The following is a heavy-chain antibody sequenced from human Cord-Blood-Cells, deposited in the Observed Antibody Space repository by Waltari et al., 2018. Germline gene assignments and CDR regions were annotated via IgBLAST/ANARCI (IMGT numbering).Heavy chain of an antibody. D-gene: IGHD2-15*01. CDR2: IYHSGST. CDR1: GYSISSGSY. J-gene: IGHJ4*02. V-gene: IGHV4-38-2*02. Sequence: QVQLQESGPGLVKPSETLSLTCTVSGYSISSGSYWGWIRQPPGKGLEWIGSIYHSGSTYYNPSLKSRVTISVDTSKNQFSLKLSSVTAADTAVYYCARVSWVEMASYWGQGTLVTVSS. CDR3: ARVSWVEMASY.